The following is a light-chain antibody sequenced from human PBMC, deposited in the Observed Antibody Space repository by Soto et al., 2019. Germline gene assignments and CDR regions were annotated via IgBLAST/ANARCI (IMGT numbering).Light chain of an antibody. J-gene: IGLJ2*01. CDR1: SSXVGGYNY. V-gene: IGLV2-14*01. Sequence: QSALTQPASVSGXXXXSIXXXXXXXSSXVGGYNYVSWYQQHPGKAPKLMIYEVSNRPSGVSNRFSGSKSGNTASLTISGLQAEDEADYYCSSYTSSSTLVFGGGTKLTVL. CDR3: SSYTSSSTLV. CDR2: EVS.